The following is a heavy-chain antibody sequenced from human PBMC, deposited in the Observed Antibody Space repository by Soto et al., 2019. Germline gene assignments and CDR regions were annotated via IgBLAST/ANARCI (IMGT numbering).Heavy chain of an antibody. CDR1: GYTFTSYD. CDR3: ARGQINRESTAWYFDY. J-gene: IGHJ4*02. CDR2: MNPNSGNT. D-gene: IGHD2-2*01. V-gene: IGHV1-8*01. Sequence: ASVKVSCKASGYTFTSYDINWVRQATGQGLEWMGWMNPNSGNTGYAQKFQGRVTMTRNTSISTAYMELSSLRSEDTAVYYCARGQINRESTAWYFDYWGQGTLVTVSS.